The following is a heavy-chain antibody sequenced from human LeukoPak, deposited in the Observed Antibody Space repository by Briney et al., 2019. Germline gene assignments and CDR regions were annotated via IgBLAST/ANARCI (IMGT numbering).Heavy chain of an antibody. CDR1: GFTFSSYG. V-gene: IGHV3-33*01. Sequence: PGRSLRLSCAASGFTFSSYGMRWVRQAPGKGLEWVAVIWYDGSNKYYADSVKGRFTISRDNSKNTLYLQMNSLRAEDTAVYYCARTLAVADAFDYWGQGTLVTVSS. D-gene: IGHD6-19*01. CDR2: IWYDGSNK. CDR3: ARTLAVADAFDY. J-gene: IGHJ4*02.